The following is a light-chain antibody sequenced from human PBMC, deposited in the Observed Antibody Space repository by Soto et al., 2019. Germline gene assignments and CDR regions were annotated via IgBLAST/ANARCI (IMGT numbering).Light chain of an antibody. Sequence: DIQMTQSPSSLSASVGDRVTITCRASQTIATYLNWYQQKPGKAPKLLIYAASNLDGGVPSRFSCSGSGTDFTLTISSLQPEDFATYYCQQSHSGLTFGQGTKLQIK. CDR2: AAS. V-gene: IGKV1-39*01. J-gene: IGKJ2*01. CDR1: QTIATY. CDR3: QQSHSGLT.